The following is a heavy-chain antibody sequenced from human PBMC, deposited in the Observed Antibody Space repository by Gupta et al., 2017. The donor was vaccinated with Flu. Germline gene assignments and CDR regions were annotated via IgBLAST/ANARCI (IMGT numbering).Heavy chain of an antibody. D-gene: IGHD6-19*01. CDR1: GGSISSSSYY. Sequence: QLQLQESGPGLVKPSETLSLTCTVSGGSISSSSYYWGWIRQPPGKGLEWIGSIYYSGSTYYNPSLKSRVTISVDTSKNQFSLKLSSVTAADTAVYYCARHKGWLVNVDYWGQGTLVTVSS. CDR2: IYYSGST. CDR3: ARHKGWLVNVDY. J-gene: IGHJ4*02. V-gene: IGHV4-39*01.